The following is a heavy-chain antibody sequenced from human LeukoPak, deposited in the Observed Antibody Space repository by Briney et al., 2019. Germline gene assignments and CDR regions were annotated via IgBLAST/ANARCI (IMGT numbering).Heavy chain of an antibody. V-gene: IGHV4-31*03. D-gene: IGHD1-1*01. Sequence: SETLSLTCTVSGGSISSGGYYWRWIRQHPGKGLEWIGYIYYSGSTYYNPSLKSRVTISVDTSKNQFSLKLSSVTAADTAVYYCARVNWPDAFDIWGQGTMVTVSS. CDR3: ARVNWPDAFDI. J-gene: IGHJ3*02. CDR2: IYYSGST. CDR1: GGSISSGGYY.